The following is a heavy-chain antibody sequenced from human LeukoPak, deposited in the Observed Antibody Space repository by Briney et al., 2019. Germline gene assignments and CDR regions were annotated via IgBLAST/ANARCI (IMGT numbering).Heavy chain of an antibody. Sequence: PGGSLRLSCAASGFTFSSYGMHWVRQAPGKGLERVAVISYDGSNKYYADSVKGRFTISRDNSKNTLYLQMNSLRAEDTAVYYCAKDSGSGGSGSRLGYWGQGTLVTVSS. V-gene: IGHV3-30*18. CDR1: GFTFSSYG. CDR2: ISYDGSNK. CDR3: AKDSGSGGSGSRLGY. J-gene: IGHJ4*02. D-gene: IGHD3-10*01.